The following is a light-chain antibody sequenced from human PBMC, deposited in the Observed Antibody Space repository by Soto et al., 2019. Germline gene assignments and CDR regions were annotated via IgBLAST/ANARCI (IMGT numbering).Light chain of an antibody. CDR2: GVS. V-gene: IGKV3-20*01. Sequence: EIVLTQSPDTLSLSPGQRATLSCRASQSVRSDYFAWYQQKPGQAPRVIIFGVSTRATAAPDRFSGSGSGTDFTLTFGRLEPEDFALYYCQQYGNSPLTFGGGTKVEIK. CDR1: QSVRSDY. CDR3: QQYGNSPLT. J-gene: IGKJ4*01.